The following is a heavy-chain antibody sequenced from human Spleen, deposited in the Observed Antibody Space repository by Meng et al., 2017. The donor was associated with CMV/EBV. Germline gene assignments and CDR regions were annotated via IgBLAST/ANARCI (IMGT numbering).Heavy chain of an antibody. J-gene: IGHJ6*02. CDR1: GHTFTGYY. Sequence: ASVKVSCKASGHTFTGYYMHWVRQAPGQGLEWMGWINPNSGGTNYAQKFQGRVTMTRDTSISTAYMELSRLRSDDTAVYYCARAWGEITIFGVAPYYYGMDVWGQGTTVTVSS. CDR3: ARAWGEITIFGVAPYYYGMDV. V-gene: IGHV1-2*02. D-gene: IGHD3-3*01. CDR2: INPNSGGT.